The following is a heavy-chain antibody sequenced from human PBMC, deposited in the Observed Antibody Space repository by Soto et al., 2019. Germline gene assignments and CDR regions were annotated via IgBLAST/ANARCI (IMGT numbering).Heavy chain of an antibody. CDR1: GYSFSTHA. Sequence: ASVKVSCKASGYSFSTHAMHWVRQAPGQGLEWVGWINSVNDHTIYSEKFQGRVTITSDTSATTAYMELNSLKTEDTAVYYCTTDPVTMIVVVPSSGWGQGTLVTVSS. CDR3: TTDPVTMIVVVPSSG. CDR2: INSVNDHT. J-gene: IGHJ4*02. D-gene: IGHD3-22*01. V-gene: IGHV1-3*01.